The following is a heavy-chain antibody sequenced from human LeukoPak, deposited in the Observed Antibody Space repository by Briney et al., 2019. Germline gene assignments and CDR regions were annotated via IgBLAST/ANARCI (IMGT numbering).Heavy chain of an antibody. D-gene: IGHD3-10*01. CDR1: GFTFSSYA. J-gene: IGHJ6*03. V-gene: IGHV3-23*01. CDR3: AKWESYYGSGYYYYYYMDV. CDR2: ISGSGGST. Sequence: PGGSLRLSCAASGFTFSSYAMSWVRQAPGKGLEWVSAISGSGGSTYYADSVKGRFTISRDNSKNTLYLQMNSLRAEDTAVYYCAKWESYYGSGYYYYYYMDVWGKGTTVTVSS.